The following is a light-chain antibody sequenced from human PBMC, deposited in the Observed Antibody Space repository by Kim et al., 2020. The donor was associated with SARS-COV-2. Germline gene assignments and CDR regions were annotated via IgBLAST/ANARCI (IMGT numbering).Light chain of an antibody. CDR3: TSYRTNSNYV. J-gene: IGLJ1*01. CDR1: SSDVGGYNY. V-gene: IGLV2-14*03. Sequence: QSALTQPASVSGSPGQSITISCTGTSSDVGGYNYVSWYQHHPGKAPKFIIYDVSERPSGVSNRFSGSKSGNTASLTISGLQAEDESDYYCTSYRTNSNYVFATGTKVTVL. CDR2: DVS.